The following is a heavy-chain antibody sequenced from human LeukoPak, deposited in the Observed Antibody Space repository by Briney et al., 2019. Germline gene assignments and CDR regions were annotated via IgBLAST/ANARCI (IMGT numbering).Heavy chain of an antibody. CDR2: IYYSGST. CDR1: GDSISSSSSY. CDR3: ARHVVLRIDS. V-gene: IGHV4-39*01. Sequence: SETLSLTCTVSGDSISSSSSYWGWIRQPPGKGLEWIGGIYYSGSTFYNPSLKSRVTMSVDTSKNQFSLKLSSVTAADTAIYYCARHVVLRIDSWGQGTLVTVSS. D-gene: IGHD2-15*01. J-gene: IGHJ4*02.